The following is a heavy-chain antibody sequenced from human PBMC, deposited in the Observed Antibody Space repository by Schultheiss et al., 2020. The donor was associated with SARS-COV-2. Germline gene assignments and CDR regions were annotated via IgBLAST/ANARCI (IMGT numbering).Heavy chain of an antibody. D-gene: IGHD3-22*01. V-gene: IGHV4-61*02. CDR3: ARVAYYYDSNGYYRFDY. J-gene: IGHJ4*02. Sequence: LRLSCTVSGGSISSSSYYWSWIRQPAGKGLEWIGRIYTSGSTNYNPSLKSRVTISVDTSKNQFSLKLSSVTAADTAVYYCARVAYYYDSNGYYRFDYWGQGTLVTVSS. CDR1: GGSISSSSYY. CDR2: IYTSGST.